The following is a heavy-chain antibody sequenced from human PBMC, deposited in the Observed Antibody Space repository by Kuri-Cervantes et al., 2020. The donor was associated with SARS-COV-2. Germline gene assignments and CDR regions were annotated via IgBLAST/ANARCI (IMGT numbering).Heavy chain of an antibody. V-gene: IGHV3-30*18. Sequence: GESLKISCAASGFTFSDYYMSWIRQAPGKGLEWVAVISYDGSNKYYADSVKGRFTISRDNSKNTLYLQMNSLGAEDTAVYYCAKVYCSGGSCYTLRHGPYYYYYYMDVWGKGTTVTV. CDR1: GFTFSDYY. CDR2: ISYDGSNK. CDR3: AKVYCSGGSCYTLRHGPYYYYYYMDV. J-gene: IGHJ6*03. D-gene: IGHD2-15*01.